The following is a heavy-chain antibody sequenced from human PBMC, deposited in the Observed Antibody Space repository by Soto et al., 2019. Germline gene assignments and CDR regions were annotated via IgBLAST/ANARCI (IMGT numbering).Heavy chain of an antibody. CDR3: ARCYCTVGSCYTCWHFDL. CDR2: IGPYNGNT. Sequence: QAQLVQSGAEVKKLGASVKVSCQAGGYTFSDYGISWVRQAPGQGLEWVGWIGPYNGNTNYAQNLQDSVTMTTDTSTNTAYMELRSLRADDTALYYCARCYCTVGSCYTCWHFDLWGRGTLLTVSS. V-gene: IGHV1-18*01. D-gene: IGHD2-15*01. J-gene: IGHJ2*01. CDR1: GYTFSDYG.